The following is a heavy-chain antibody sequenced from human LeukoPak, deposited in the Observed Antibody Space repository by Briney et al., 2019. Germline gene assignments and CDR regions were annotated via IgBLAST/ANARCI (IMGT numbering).Heavy chain of an antibody. CDR2: INGGNGNT. V-gene: IGHV1-3*01. CDR1: GYTFTSYT. D-gene: IGHD2/OR15-2a*01. Sequence: AASVKASCKASGYTFTSYTIHWVRQAPGQRLEWMGWINGGNGNTKYSQKFQGRVTNIRDTSASTAYMELSSLRFEDTAVYYCAREIGNRVDYWGQGTLVTVSS. CDR3: AREIGNRVDY. J-gene: IGHJ4*02.